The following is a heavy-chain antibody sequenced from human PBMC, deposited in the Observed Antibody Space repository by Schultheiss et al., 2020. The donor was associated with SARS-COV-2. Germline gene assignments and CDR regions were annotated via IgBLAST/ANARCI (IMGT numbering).Heavy chain of an antibody. J-gene: IGHJ4*02. D-gene: IGHD2-2*01. CDR2: IYHSGST. V-gene: IGHV4-34*01. CDR3: ARGLSQLLLSYFDY. CDR1: GGSFSGYY. Sequence: SETLSLTCAVYGGSFSGYYWGWIRQPPGKGLEWIGSIYHSGSTYYNPSLKSRVTILVDTSKNQFSLKLSSVTAADTAVYYCARGLSQLLLSYFDYWGQGTLVTVSS.